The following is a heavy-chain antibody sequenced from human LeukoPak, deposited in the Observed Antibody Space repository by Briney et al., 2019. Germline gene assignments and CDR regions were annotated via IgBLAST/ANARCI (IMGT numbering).Heavy chain of an antibody. CDR2: ISSSSSCI. J-gene: IGHJ4*02. CDR3: ARDGDYGDYLDY. V-gene: IGHV3-21*01. D-gene: IGHD4-17*01. Sequence: GGSLRLSCAASGFTFSSYSMNRVRQAPGKGLEWVSSISSSSSCIYYADSVKGRFTISRDNAKNSLYLQMNSLRAEDTAVYYCARDGDYGDYLDYWGQGTLVTVSS. CDR1: GFTFSSYS.